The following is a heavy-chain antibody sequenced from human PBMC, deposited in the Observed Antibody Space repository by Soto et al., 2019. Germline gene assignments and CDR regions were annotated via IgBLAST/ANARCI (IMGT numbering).Heavy chain of an antibody. CDR1: GGTFSSYA. D-gene: IGHD6-25*01. Sequence: SVKVSCKASGGTFSSYAISWVRQAPGQGLEWMGGIIPIFGTANYAQKFQGRVTITADESTSTAYMELSSLRSEDTAVYYCARGAALPYYYYGMDVWGQGTTVTVSS. V-gene: IGHV1-69*13. J-gene: IGHJ6*02. CDR2: IIPIFGTA. CDR3: ARGAALPYYYYGMDV.